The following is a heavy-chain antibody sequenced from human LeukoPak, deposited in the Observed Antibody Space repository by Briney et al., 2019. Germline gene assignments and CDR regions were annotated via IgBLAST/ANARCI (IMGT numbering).Heavy chain of an antibody. CDR3: ATDFYDST. CDR2: IRSNSDGGTI. Sequence: VGSLRLSCAASGFIFSNYGMNWVRQAPGKGLEWVGRIRSNSDGGTIDYAAPVKGRFTLSRDDSKTTLYLQMNSLQTEDTAVYYCATDFYDSTWGQGTLVTVSS. CDR1: GFIFSNYG. J-gene: IGHJ5*02. V-gene: IGHV3-15*07. D-gene: IGHD3-22*01.